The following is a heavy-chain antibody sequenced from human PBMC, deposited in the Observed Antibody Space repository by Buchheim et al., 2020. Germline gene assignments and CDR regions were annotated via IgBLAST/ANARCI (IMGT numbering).Heavy chain of an antibody. Sequence: QVQLQESGPGLVKPSQTLSLTCTVSGGSISSGDYYWSWIRQPPGKGLEWIGYIYYSGSTYYNPSLKSRVTISVETSKNKFSLKLSSVTAADTAVYYCARDWPLSWDYGGNARYFDLWGRGTL. J-gene: IGHJ2*01. CDR2: IYYSGST. CDR3: ARDWPLSWDYGGNARYFDL. CDR1: GGSISSGDYY. D-gene: IGHD4-23*01. V-gene: IGHV4-30-4*01.